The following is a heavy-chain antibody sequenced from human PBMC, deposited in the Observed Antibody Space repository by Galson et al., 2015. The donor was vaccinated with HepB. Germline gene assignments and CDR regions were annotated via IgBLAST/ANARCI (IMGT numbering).Heavy chain of an antibody. Sequence: TLSLTCTVSGYSISSGGYYWSWIRQHPGKGLEWIGYINYSGSTYYNPSLKSRVTMSLDTSKNQFSLKLSSLTAADTAVYHCARARDVNAFDVWGQGTMVTVSS. V-gene: IGHV4-31*03. J-gene: IGHJ3*01. CDR1: GYSISSGGYY. CDR3: ARARDVNAFDV. D-gene: IGHD5-24*01. CDR2: INYSGST.